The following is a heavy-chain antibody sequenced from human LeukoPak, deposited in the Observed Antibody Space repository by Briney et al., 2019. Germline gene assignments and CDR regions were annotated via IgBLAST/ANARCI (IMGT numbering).Heavy chain of an antibody. Sequence: GASVKVSCKASGYTFTSYGISWVRQAPGQGLEWMGWLSAYNGNANYAQKLQGRVTMTTDTSTSTAYMELRSLRSDDTAVYYCARFLVRAPQYQLLSDYYYYYGMDVWGQGTTVTVSS. V-gene: IGHV1-18*01. CDR3: ARFLVRAPQYQLLSDYYYYYGMDV. D-gene: IGHD2-2*01. CDR2: LSAYNGNA. J-gene: IGHJ6*02. CDR1: GYTFTSYG.